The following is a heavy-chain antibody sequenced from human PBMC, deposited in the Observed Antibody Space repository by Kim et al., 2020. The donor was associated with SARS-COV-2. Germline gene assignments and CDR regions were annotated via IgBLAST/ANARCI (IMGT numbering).Heavy chain of an antibody. D-gene: IGHD2-15*01. Sequence: YSNPSLRRRVTMSADTSKNQFSLRLSSVTAADTAVYYCARIYSSYFYLDVWGKGTSVTVSS. V-gene: IGHV4-39*01. CDR3: ARIYSSYFYLDV. J-gene: IGHJ6*03.